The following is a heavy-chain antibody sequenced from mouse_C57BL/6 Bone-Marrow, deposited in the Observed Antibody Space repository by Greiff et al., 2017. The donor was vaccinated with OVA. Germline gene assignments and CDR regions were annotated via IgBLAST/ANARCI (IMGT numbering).Heavy chain of an antibody. Sequence: VQLQQSGPGLVQPSQRLSITCTVSGFSLTSYGVHWVRQSPGKGLEWLGVIWSGGSTDYNAAFISRLSISKDNSKSQVFFKMNSLQADDTAIYYCARGDYGSSYVYYYAMDYWGQGTSVTVSS. V-gene: IGHV2-2*01. J-gene: IGHJ4*01. CDR2: IWSGGST. CDR3: ARGDYGSSYVYYYAMDY. D-gene: IGHD1-1*01. CDR1: GFSLTSYG.